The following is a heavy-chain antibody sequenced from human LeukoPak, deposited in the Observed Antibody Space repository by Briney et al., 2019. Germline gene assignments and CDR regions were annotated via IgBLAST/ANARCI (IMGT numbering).Heavy chain of an antibody. Sequence: GASVKVSCKASGYTFSSYDINWVRQATGQGLEWMGWMNPNSGNTGYAQKFQGRVTMTRNTSISTAYMELSSLRSEHTAVYYCARVGGGYSGSYYFDYWGQGTLVTVSS. CDR2: MNPNSGNT. V-gene: IGHV1-8*01. J-gene: IGHJ4*02. CDR3: ARVGGGYSGSYYFDY. D-gene: IGHD1-26*01. CDR1: GYTFSSYD.